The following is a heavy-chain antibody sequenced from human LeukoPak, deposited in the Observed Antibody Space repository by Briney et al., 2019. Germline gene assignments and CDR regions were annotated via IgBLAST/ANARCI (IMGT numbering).Heavy chain of an antibody. CDR3: APRHPVLKGFEP. CDR2: IYWDDDN. CDR1: RFSLSTSGVG. D-gene: IGHD3-10*02. Sequence: SGPTLVKPIDTLTLTCTFSRFSLSTSGVGVGWIRQPPGKALALISLIYWDDDNPYSPALKNRLNITKDTSKNNVVITMTNIGPVDTATYCCAPRHPVLKGFEPWGQGTLVTVSS. J-gene: IGHJ5*02. V-gene: IGHV2-5*02.